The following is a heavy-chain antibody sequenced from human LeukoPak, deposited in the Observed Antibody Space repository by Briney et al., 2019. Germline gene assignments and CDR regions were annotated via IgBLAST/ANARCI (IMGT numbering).Heavy chain of an antibody. D-gene: IGHD6-13*01. CDR2: ISYDGSNK. J-gene: IGHJ4*02. V-gene: IGHV3-30*18. CDR3: AKEYPSSSWYGDYFDY. CDR1: GFTFSSYE. Sequence: PGGSLRLSCAASGFTFSSYEMNWVRQAPGKGLEWVAVISYDGSNKYYADSVKGRFTISRDNSKNTLYLQMNSLRAEDTAVYYCAKEYPSSSWYGDYFDYWGQGTLVTVSS.